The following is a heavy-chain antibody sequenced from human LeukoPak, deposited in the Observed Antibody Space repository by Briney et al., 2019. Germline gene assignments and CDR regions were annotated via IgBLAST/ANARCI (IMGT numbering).Heavy chain of an antibody. CDR1: GSDLNTYE. Sequence: PGGSLRLSCAASGSDLNTYEMNWVRQAPGKGLEWIADITISGHTKNYADSVKGRFTISRDNAGTSLYLQMNSLRVEDTGVYYCARGDPHADLWGQGTLVTVSS. V-gene: IGHV3-48*03. J-gene: IGHJ5*02. CDR2: ITISGHTK. CDR3: ARGDPHADL.